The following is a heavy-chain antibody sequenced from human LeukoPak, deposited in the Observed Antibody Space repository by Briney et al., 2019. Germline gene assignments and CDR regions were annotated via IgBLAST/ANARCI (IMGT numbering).Heavy chain of an antibody. Sequence: SVKVSCKASGGTFSSYAISWVRQAPGQGLEWMGGIIPIFGTANYAQKFQGRVTITADESTSTAYMELSSLRSEDTAVYYCARGAAYTYYYDSSGYYRHFDYWGQGTLVTVSS. CDR1: GGTFSSYA. D-gene: IGHD3-22*01. CDR2: IIPIFGTA. CDR3: ARGAAYTYYYDSSGYYRHFDY. V-gene: IGHV1-69*13. J-gene: IGHJ4*02.